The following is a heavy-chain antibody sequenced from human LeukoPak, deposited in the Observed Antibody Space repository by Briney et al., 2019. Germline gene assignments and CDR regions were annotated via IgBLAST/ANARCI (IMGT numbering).Heavy chain of an antibody. CDR3: ARGPKYSSSYQFDY. D-gene: IGHD6-13*01. J-gene: IGHJ4*02. CDR1: GYTFTSYD. V-gene: IGHV1-8*01. CDR2: MNPNSGNT. Sequence: ASVKVSCKASGYTFTSYDINWVRQATGQGLEWMGWMNPNSGNTGYAQKFQGRVTMTRNTSISTAYMELSGLRSEDTAVYYCARGPKYSSSYQFDYWGQGTLVTVSS.